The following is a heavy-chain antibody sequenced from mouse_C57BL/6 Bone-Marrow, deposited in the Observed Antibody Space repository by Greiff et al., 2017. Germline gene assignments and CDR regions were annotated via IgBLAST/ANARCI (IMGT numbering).Heavy chain of an antibody. CDR3: AGLRYYGSSDAGY. J-gene: IGHJ2*01. CDR1: GYTFTSYG. Sequence: QVQLQQSGAELARPGASVKLSCKASGYTFTSYGISWVKQRTGQGLEWIGEIYPRSGNTYYNEKFKGKATLTADKSSSPAYMELRSLTSEDSAVYFCAGLRYYGSSDAGYGGQGTTLTVSS. CDR2: IYPRSGNT. D-gene: IGHD1-1*01. V-gene: IGHV1-81*01.